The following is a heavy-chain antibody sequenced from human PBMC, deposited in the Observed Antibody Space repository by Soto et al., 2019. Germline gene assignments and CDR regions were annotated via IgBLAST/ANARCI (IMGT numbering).Heavy chain of an antibody. Sequence: SETLSLTCTVSGGSISSGDYYWSWIRQPPGKGLGWIGYIYYSGSTYYNPSLKSRVTISVDTSKNQFSLKLSSVTAADTAVYYCARSDLSYYYYGMDVWGQGTTVTVSS. CDR1: GGSISSGDYY. V-gene: IGHV4-30-4*01. J-gene: IGHJ6*02. CDR3: ARSDLSYYYYGMDV. CDR2: IYYSGST.